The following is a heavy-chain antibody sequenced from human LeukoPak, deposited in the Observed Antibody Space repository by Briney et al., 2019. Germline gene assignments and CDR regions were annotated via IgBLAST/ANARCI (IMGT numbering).Heavy chain of an antibody. J-gene: IGHJ3*02. CDR3: ARLEVVPAAMRLWGGFDM. CDR2: IYFGDSDP. V-gene: IGHV5-51*01. Sequence: GESLKISCKGSGYSFTSYWIGWLRQMPGKGLEWMGVIYFGDSDPRYSPSFQGQVTISADKSITTAYLQWSSLKASDTAMYYCARLEVVPAAMRLWGGFDMWGQGTRVTVSS. D-gene: IGHD2-2*01. CDR1: GYSFTSYW.